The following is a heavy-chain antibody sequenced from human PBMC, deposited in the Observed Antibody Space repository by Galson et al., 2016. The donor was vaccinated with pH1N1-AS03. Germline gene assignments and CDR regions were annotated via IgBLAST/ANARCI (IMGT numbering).Heavy chain of an antibody. CDR1: GFTFSNYA. D-gene: IGHD1-1*01. V-gene: IGHV3-30-3*01. CDR2: ISHDGSNK. J-gene: IGHJ3*02. Sequence: SLRLSCAASGFTFSNYAVHWVRQAPGKGLEWVTIISHDGSNKYYADFVKGRFTISRDNSKNTLYLQMNSLRAEDTAVYYCTRAAVGGTFDAFDIWGQGTKVTVSS. CDR3: TRAAVGGTFDAFDI.